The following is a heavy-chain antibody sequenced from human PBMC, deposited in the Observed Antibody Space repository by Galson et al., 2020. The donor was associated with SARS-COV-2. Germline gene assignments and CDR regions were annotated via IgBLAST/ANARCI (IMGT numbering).Heavy chain of an antibody. V-gene: IGHV4-34*01. CDR3: ARSCNWSGYPFGACSWGINWFDP. CDR2: INHSGST. J-gene: IGHJ5*02. D-gene: IGHD3-3*01. CDR1: GGSFSGYY. Sequence: SETLSLTCAVYGGSFSGYYWSWIRQPPGKGLEWIGEINHSGSTNYNPSLKSRVTISVDTSKNQFSLKLSSVTAADTAVYYCARSCNWSGYPFGACSWGINWFDPWGQGTLVTVSS.